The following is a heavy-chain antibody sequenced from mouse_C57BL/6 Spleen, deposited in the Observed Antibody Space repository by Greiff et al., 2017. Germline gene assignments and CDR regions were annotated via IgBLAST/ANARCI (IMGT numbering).Heavy chain of an antibody. J-gene: IGHJ2*01. CDR3: ARPRRNYFDY. CDR2: IYPGSGST. Sequence: VQLQESGAELVKPGASVKMSCKASGYTFTSYWITWVKQRPGQGLEWIGDIYPGSGSTNYNEKFKSKATLTVDTSSSTAYMQLSSLTSEDSAVYYCARPRRNYFDYWGQGTTLTVSS. V-gene: IGHV1-55*01. CDR1: GYTFTSYW.